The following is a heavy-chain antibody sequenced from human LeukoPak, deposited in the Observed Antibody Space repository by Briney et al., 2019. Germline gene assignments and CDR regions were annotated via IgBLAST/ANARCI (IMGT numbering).Heavy chain of an antibody. V-gene: IGHV4-59*08. D-gene: IGHD2-2*01. CDR3: ATGRSSTRIDY. Sequence: KASETLSLTCAVYGGSFSGYYWSWIRQPPGKGLEWIGYIYYSGSTNYNPSLKSRVTISVDTSKNQFSLKLSSVTAADTAVYYCATGRSSTRIDYWGQGTLVTVSS. J-gene: IGHJ4*02. CDR2: IYYSGST. CDR1: GGSFSGYY.